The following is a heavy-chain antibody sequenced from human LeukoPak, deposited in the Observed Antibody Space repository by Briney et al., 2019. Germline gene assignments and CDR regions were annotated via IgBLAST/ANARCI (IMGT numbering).Heavy chain of an antibody. CDR2: MNPNRGGT. Sequence: ASVKVSCKASGYTFTTYDITWVRQPTGQGLEWMGWMNPNRGGTAYAQKLQGRVAMTRDTSISTAYMELSSLRSEDTAVYYCARGLGDYYDTSGYYYAVPAHWGQGTLVTVSS. CDR1: GYTFTTYD. V-gene: IGHV1-8*01. D-gene: IGHD3-22*01. J-gene: IGHJ4*02. CDR3: ARGLGDYYDTSGYYYAVPAH.